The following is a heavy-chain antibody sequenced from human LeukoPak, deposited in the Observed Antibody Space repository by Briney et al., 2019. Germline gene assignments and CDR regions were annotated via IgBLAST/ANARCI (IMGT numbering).Heavy chain of an antibody. V-gene: IGHV3-21*01. D-gene: IGHD6-19*01. Sequence: GGSLRLSCAASGFTFSSYSMNWVRQAPGKGLEWVSSISSSSSYIYYADSVKGRFTISRDNAKNSLYLQMNSLRAEDTAVYYCASIWGSGWQKNDYWGQGTLVTVSS. CDR3: ASIWGSGWQKNDY. CDR2: ISSSSSYI. J-gene: IGHJ4*02. CDR1: GFTFSSYS.